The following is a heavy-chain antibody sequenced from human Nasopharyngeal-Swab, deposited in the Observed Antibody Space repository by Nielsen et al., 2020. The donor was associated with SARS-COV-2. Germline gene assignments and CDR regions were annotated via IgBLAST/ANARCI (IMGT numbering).Heavy chain of an antibody. V-gene: IGHV3-21*01. CDR3: ARDKGDFWSGYYKGPYYYYGMNV. CDR2: ISSSSSYI. J-gene: IGHJ6*02. D-gene: IGHD3-3*01. Sequence: WIRQPPGKGLEWVSSISSSSSYIYYADSVKGRFTISRDNAKNSLYPQMNSLRAEDTAVYYCARDKGDFWSGYYKGPYYYYGMNVWGQGTTVTVSS.